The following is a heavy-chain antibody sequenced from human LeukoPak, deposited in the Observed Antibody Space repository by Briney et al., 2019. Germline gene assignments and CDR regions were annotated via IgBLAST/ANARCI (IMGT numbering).Heavy chain of an antibody. D-gene: IGHD3-22*01. Sequence: ASVKVSCKASGYTFTSYDINWVRQATGQGLEWMGWMNPNSGNTGYAQKFQGRVTMTRNTSISKAYMELSSLRSEDTAVYYCARGPPPTYYYDGSGNQDYYYGMDVWGQGTTVTVSS. CDR2: MNPNSGNT. CDR1: GYTFTSYD. CDR3: ARGPPPTYYYDGSGNQDYYYGMDV. V-gene: IGHV1-8*01. J-gene: IGHJ6*02.